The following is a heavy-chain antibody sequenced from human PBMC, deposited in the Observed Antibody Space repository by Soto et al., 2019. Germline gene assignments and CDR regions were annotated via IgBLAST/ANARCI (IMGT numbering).Heavy chain of an antibody. D-gene: IGHD3-16*01. Sequence: KALSVTCIDSGGSIISNYWTWLRQPPGKGLEWIGYISYSGSSYYNPSLKSRVTISADTSRNQFSLRLTSVIAADTAVYFCARADPDASVGFWGQGTLVTVSS. CDR1: GGSIISNY. J-gene: IGHJ4*02. CDR2: ISYSGSS. CDR3: ARADPDASVGF. V-gene: IGHV4-59*01.